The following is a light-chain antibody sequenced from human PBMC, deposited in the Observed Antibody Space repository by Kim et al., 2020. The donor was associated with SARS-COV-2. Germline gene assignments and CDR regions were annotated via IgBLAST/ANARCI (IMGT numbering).Light chain of an antibody. CDR2: KAS. V-gene: IGKV1-5*03. CDR3: QQYITYPYT. J-gene: IGKJ2*01. Sequence: ISIWLAWYQQKPGKAPKLLIYKASILASGVPSRFSGSGSGTEFTLAISSLQPDDFATYYCQQYITYPYTFGQGTKLEI. CDR1: ISIW.